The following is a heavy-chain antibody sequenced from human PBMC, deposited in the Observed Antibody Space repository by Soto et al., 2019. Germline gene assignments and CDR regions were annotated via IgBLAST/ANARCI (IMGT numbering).Heavy chain of an antibody. Sequence: HPGGSLRLSCAGSGFTFSSYGMHWVRQAPGKGLEWVAVISYDGSDKYYGDSVKGRFTISRDDSKNTLYLQMNSLRVEDTAIYYCAKTAGYDYVWGSSGLDPWGQGTLVTGSS. CDR2: ISYDGSDK. CDR3: AKTAGYDYVWGSSGLDP. V-gene: IGHV3-30*18. J-gene: IGHJ5*02. D-gene: IGHD3-16*01. CDR1: GFTFSSYG.